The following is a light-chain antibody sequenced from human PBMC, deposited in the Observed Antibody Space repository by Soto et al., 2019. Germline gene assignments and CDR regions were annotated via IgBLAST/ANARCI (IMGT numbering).Light chain of an antibody. CDR3: QQYHTWTIT. CDR2: GAS. CDR1: QGVSRK. V-gene: IGKV3-15*01. J-gene: IGKJ4*01. Sequence: DIVMTQSPATLSVAPGERDTFSCRASQGVSRKLAWYQHKPGQAPRLLISGASTGETGIQARFSGSGSGTECTLTISSLQSEDGAIYYCQQYHTWTITFGGGTQVDIK.